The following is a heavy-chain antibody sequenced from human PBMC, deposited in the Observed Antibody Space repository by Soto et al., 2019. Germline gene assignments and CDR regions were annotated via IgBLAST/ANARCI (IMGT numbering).Heavy chain of an antibody. Sequence: EVQLVESGGGLIQPGGSLRLSCAVSGFTVSNNYMSWVRQAPGKGLEGVSVIYSGGYTAYGDSVKGRFTISRDNSKNTLYPQKDSPGAAATAVFYCARRPGGGGYWGQGTLVTVSS. J-gene: IGHJ4*02. V-gene: IGHV3-53*01. CDR3: ARRPGGGGY. D-gene: IGHD3-10*01. CDR1: GFTVSNNY. CDR2: IYSGGYT.